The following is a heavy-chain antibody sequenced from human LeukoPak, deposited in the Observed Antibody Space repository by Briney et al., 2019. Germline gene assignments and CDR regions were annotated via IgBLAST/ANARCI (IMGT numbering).Heavy chain of an antibody. CDR1: GGSVSSGSYY. V-gene: IGHV4-61*01. J-gene: IGHJ4*02. CDR3: ARESGYYDSSGREIDY. Sequence: SETLSLTCTVSGGSVSSGSYYWSWIRQPPGKGLEWIGYIYYSGSTNYNPSLKSRVTISVDTSKNRFSLKLSSVTAADTAVYYCARESGYYDSSGREIDYWGQGTLVTVSS. D-gene: IGHD3-22*01. CDR2: IYYSGST.